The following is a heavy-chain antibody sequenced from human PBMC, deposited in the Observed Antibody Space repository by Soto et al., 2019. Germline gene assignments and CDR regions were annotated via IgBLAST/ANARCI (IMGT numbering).Heavy chain of an antibody. D-gene: IGHD4-17*01. CDR2: IYYSGST. CDR3: ARVVSDDYGDPIFDC. Sequence: QVQLQESGPGLVKPSETLSLTCTVSGGSISSYYWSWIRQPPGKGLEWIGYIYYSGSTNYNPSLKSRVTISVDTSKNQFSLKLSSVTAAHTAVYYCARVVSDDYGDPIFDCWGQGTLVTVSS. J-gene: IGHJ4*02. CDR1: GGSISSYY. V-gene: IGHV4-59*01.